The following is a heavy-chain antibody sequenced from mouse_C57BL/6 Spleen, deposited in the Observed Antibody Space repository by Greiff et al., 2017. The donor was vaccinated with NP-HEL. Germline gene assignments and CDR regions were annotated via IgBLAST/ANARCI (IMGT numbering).Heavy chain of an antibody. CDR1: GYTFTSYW. D-gene: IGHD1-1*01. J-gene: IGHJ4*01. CDR3: ARSYYGSDYAMDY. Sequence: VQLQQPGAELVKPGASVKMSCKASGYTFTSYWITWVKQRPGQGLEWIGDIYPGSGSTNYNEKFKSKATLTVDTSSSTAYMQLSSLTSEDSAVYYCARSYYGSDYAMDYWGQGTSVTVSS. V-gene: IGHV1-55*01. CDR2: IYPGSGST.